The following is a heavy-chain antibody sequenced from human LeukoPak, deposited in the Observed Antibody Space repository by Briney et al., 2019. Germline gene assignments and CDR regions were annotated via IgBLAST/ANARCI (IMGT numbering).Heavy chain of an antibody. Sequence: WETLSLPCTVSGGPISSYYWSGLREPPGKGLEWIGYIYYSGSTNYNTSLNSRVTISVDPSKNQFYLKLSSVPAADTAVYYCARHRSRGWLDPWGQGTLVSVSS. CDR2: IYYSGST. D-gene: IGHD2-2*01. CDR3: ARHRSRGWLDP. V-gene: IGHV4-59*08. CDR1: GGPISSYY. J-gene: IGHJ5*02.